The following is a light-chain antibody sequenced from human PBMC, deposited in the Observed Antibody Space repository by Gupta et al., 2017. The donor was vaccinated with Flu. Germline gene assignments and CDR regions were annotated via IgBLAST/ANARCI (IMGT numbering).Light chain of an antibody. V-gene: IGKV3-20*01. J-gene: IGKJ2*01. CDR3: QQDGSSPYT. CDR2: GAS. Sequence: ASLSLSPGERATLSCWASQSVNNNWLTWYQQKPGQAPRLLIYGASSRATGIPDRFSGSGSGTDFTLTIRRLEPEDFAVYYCQQDGSSPYTFGQGTKLEIK. CDR1: QSVNNNW.